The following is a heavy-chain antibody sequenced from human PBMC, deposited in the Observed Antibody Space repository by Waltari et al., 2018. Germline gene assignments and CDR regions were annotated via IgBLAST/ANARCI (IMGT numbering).Heavy chain of an antibody. Sequence: EVQLVQSGAEVKKHGESLKISCKGSGYTFINYWIGWVRQLPGKGLDGMGIIYPGDSDTRYSPSFQGQVTISVDKSITTAFLQWSSLKASDTAMYYCARSQSSSLFDSWGQGTLVNVSS. J-gene: IGHJ4*02. CDR2: IYPGDSDT. CDR3: ARSQSSSLFDS. CDR1: GYTFINYW. V-gene: IGHV5-51*01. D-gene: IGHD2-2*01.